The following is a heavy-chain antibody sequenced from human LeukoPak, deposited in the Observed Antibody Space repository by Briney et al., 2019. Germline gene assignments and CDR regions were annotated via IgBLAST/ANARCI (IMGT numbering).Heavy chain of an antibody. CDR2: IIPIFGTA. D-gene: IGHD3-22*01. V-gene: IGHV1-69*13. CDR3: ARDPNYYYDSSGYGWFDP. J-gene: IGHJ5*02. CDR1: GGTFSSYA. Sequence: SVKVSCKASGGTFSSYAISWVRQAPGQGLEWMGGIIPIFGTANYAQKFQGRVTITADESTSTAYMELSSLRSEDTAVYYCARDPNYYYDSSGYGWFDPWGQGTLVTVSS.